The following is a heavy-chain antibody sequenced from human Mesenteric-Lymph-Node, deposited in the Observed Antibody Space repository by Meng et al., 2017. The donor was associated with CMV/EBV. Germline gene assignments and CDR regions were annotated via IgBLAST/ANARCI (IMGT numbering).Heavy chain of an antibody. J-gene: IGHJ4*02. V-gene: IGHV4-4*02. D-gene: IGHD3-3*01. CDR1: GGSISSSNW. CDR2: IYHSGST. CDR3: VRDNHVRFLEQQGVEY. Sequence: GGSISSSNWWSWVRQPPGKGLEWIGEIYHSGSTNYNPSLESRVTISVDKSKNQFSLKLRSVTAADTAVYYCVRDNHVRFLEQQGVEYWGQGRLVTVSS.